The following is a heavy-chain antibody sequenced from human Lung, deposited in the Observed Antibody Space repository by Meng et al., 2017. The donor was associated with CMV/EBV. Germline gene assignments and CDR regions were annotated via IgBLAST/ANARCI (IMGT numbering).Heavy chain of an antibody. CDR2: IRHDGTNK. Sequence: GGSLRLSCAASGFTFDNYGMHWVRQTPGKGLEWVAFIRHDGTNKYYGDSVKGRFTISRDNSKNTVYLQMNSLRPEETAIYYCAKDVLLFGGANAYFDYWGQGKLVNVSS. CDR3: AKDVLLFGGANAYFDY. D-gene: IGHD3-16*01. CDR1: GFTFDNYG. V-gene: IGHV3-30*02. J-gene: IGHJ4*02.